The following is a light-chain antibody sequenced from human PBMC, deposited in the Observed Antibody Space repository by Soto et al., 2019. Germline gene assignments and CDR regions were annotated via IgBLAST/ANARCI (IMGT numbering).Light chain of an antibody. CDR1: SWHSSYI. CDR2: LEGSGSY. CDR3: ETWDSNTHTV. V-gene: IGLV4-60*02. J-gene: IGLJ3*02. Sequence: QSVLTQSSSASASLGSSVKLTCTLSSWHSSYIIAWHQQQPGKAPRYLMKLEGSGSYNKGSGVPDRFSGSSSGADRYLTISNRQCEDEADYYCETWDSNTHTVFGGGTKVTVL.